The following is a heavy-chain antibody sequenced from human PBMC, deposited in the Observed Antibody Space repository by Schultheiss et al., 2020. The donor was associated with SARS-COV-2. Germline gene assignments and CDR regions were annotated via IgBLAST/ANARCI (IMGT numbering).Heavy chain of an antibody. J-gene: IGHJ1*01. V-gene: IGHV4-34*12. CDR3: VSTSDIVVAVATT. D-gene: IGHD2-15*01. Sequence: SETLSLTCAVYGGSFSGSYWSWIRQPPGKGLEWIGSMFYTDNTYYNPPLKSRVTISADTSKNQFSLKLRSVTATDTAVYYCVSTSDIVVAVATTWGQGTLVTVSS. CDR1: GGSFSGSY. CDR2: MFYTDNT.